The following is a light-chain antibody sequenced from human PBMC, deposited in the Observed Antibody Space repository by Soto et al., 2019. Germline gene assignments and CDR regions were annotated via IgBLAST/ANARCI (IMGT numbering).Light chain of an antibody. V-gene: IGKV1-27*01. CDR2: ATS. Sequence: DVQMTQSPSSLSAFVGDRVTITCRASQGIAPYLAWFQQKPGKVPKLLIYATSTLQSGVPSRFSGSGSGTDLTLTINSLQAEDVGTYYCQKYNSAPLTFGGGTKVEIK. J-gene: IGKJ4*01. CDR1: QGIAPY. CDR3: QKYNSAPLT.